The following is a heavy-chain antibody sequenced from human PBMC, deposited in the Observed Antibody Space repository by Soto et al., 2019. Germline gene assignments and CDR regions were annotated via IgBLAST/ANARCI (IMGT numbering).Heavy chain of an antibody. J-gene: IGHJ4*02. CDR1: GFTFSSYS. CDR2: ISSSSSYI. Sequence: EVQLVESGGGLVKPGGSLRLSCAASGFTFSSYSMNWVRQAPGKGLEWVSSISSSSSYIYYADSVKGRFTISRDNAKNSLDLQMNSLRAEDTAVYYCARDHSSSWEFDYWGQGTLVTVSS. CDR3: ARDHSSSWEFDY. D-gene: IGHD6-13*01. V-gene: IGHV3-21*01.